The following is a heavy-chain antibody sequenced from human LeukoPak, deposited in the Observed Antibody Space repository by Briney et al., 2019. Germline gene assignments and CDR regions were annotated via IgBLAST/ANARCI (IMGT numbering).Heavy chain of an antibody. V-gene: IGHV4-39*01. CDR1: GGSISSSNYY. Sequence: PSETLSLTCTVSGGSISSSNYYWGWIRQPPGKGLEWIGSIYYSGNTYYNASLKSQVSISIDTSKNQFSLRLTSVTAADTAVYYCARQTGSGLFILPGGRGTLVTVSS. J-gene: IGHJ4*02. CDR3: ARQTGSGLFILP. CDR2: IYYSGNT. D-gene: IGHD3/OR15-3a*01.